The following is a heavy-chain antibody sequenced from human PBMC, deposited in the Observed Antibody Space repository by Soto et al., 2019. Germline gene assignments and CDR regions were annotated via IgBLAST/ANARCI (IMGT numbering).Heavy chain of an antibody. J-gene: IGHJ4*02. CDR3: ARVSGYDQRSPYFDY. CDR2: ISAYNGNT. Sequence: EASVKVSCKASGYTFTSYGISWVRQAPGQGLEWMGWISAYNGNTNYAQKLQGRVTMTTDTSTSTAYMELRSLRSDDTAVYYCARVSGYDQRSPYFDYWGQGTLVTVSS. D-gene: IGHD5-12*01. V-gene: IGHV1-18*01. CDR1: GYTFTSYG.